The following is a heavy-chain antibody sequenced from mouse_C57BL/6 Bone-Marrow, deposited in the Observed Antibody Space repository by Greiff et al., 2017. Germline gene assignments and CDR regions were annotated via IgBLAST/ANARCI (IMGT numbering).Heavy chain of an antibody. Sequence: EVHLVESGGGLVQPGGSMKLSCVASGFTFSNYWMNWVRQSPEQGLEWGAQIRLKSDNYATNYAESVKGRFTISRDDSKSSVYLQMNNLGAEDTGIYYCTGDDYGAMDNGGQGTSVTVSS. CDR3: TGDDYGAMDN. CDR1: GFTFSNYW. V-gene: IGHV6-3*01. CDR2: IRLKSDNYAT. J-gene: IGHJ4*01.